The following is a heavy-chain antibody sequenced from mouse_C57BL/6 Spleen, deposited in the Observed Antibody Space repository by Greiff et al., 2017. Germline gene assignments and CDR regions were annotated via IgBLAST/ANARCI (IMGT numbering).Heavy chain of an antibody. V-gene: IGHV2-2*01. J-gene: IGHJ4*01. D-gene: IGHD2-12*01. Sequence: QVHVKQSGPGLVQPSQSLSITCTVSGFSLTSYGVHWVRQSPGKGLEWLGVIWSGGSTDYNAAFISRLSISKDNSKSQVFFKMNSLQADDTAIYYCARRFTTRDYYAMDDGGQGTSVTVSS. CDR3: ARRFTTRDYYAMDD. CDR1: GFSLTSYG. CDR2: IWSGGST.